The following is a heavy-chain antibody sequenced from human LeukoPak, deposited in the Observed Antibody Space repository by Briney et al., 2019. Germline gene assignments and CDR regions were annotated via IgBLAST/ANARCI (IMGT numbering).Heavy chain of an antibody. D-gene: IGHD3-10*01. CDR1: GFTFSSYS. CDR2: ISSSSYI. J-gene: IGHJ4*02. V-gene: IGHV3-21*01. CDR3: ARDASYYGSGSYYYFDY. Sequence: PGGSLRLSCAASGFTFSSYSMNWVRQAPGKGLEWVSSISSSSYIYYADSVKGRFTISRDNAKNSLYLQMNSLRAVDTAVYYCARDASYYGSGSYYYFDYWGQGTLVTVSS.